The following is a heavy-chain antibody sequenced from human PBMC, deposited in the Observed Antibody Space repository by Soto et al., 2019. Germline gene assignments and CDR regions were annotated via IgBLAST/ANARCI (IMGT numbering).Heavy chain of an antibody. CDR1: GGTFSSYA. J-gene: IGHJ5*02. D-gene: IGHD2-2*01. CDR2: IIPIFGTA. CDR3: AKDGIVVVQAGRLEGWFDP. V-gene: IGHV1-69*01. Sequence: QVQLVQSGAEVKKPGSSVKVSCKASGGTFSSYAISWVRQATGQGLEWMGGIIPIFGTANYAQKFQGRVTSTADESTSTAYMERSSLRSEDTAVYYSAKDGIVVVQAGRLEGWFDPWGQGTPVTVSS.